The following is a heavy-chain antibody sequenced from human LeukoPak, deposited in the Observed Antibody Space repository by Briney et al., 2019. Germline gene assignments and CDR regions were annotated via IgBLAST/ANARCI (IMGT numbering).Heavy chain of an antibody. J-gene: IGHJ4*02. CDR2: SRNKARSYSA. D-gene: IGHD6-19*01. Sequence: PGGSLRLSCAASGFTFTDFFMDWVRLTPGKGLEWIGRSRNKARSYSAEYAASGQGRFTISRDESKNSLYLQMNSLKTEDTAVYYCSRGVSVAGSDYLDYWGQGTLVTVSS. CDR3: SRGVSVAGSDYLDY. V-gene: IGHV3-72*01. CDR1: GFTFTDFF.